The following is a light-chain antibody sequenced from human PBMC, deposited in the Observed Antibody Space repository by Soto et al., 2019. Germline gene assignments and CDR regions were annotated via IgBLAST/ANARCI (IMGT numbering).Light chain of an antibody. CDR2: DAS. CDR3: QQTFSSPYT. V-gene: IGKV1-39*01. Sequence: DILMTQSPSSLSASVGDRVTISCRASHSVGTHLSWLQQKPGKAPTLVIYDASTPQRGVPFRFSGSGSGTDFTLTISSLQPEDFATYSCQQTFSSPYTFGQGTKVEIK. J-gene: IGKJ2*01. CDR1: HSVGTH.